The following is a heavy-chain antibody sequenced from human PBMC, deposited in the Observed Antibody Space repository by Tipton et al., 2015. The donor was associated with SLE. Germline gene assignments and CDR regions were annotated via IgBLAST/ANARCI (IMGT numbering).Heavy chain of an antibody. V-gene: IGHV1-18*01. Sequence: QSGPEVKKPGASVKVSCKASGYTFSSYGISWVRQAPGQGLEWMGWISTHNGNTNYEQKFQGRVTMATDTSTSTAYMELRSLRSDDTAVYYCARDRGYCTGGVCYREYFDFWGQGTLVTVSS. J-gene: IGHJ4*02. D-gene: IGHD2-8*02. CDR3: ARDRGYCTGGVCYREYFDF. CDR1: GYTFSSYG. CDR2: ISTHNGNT.